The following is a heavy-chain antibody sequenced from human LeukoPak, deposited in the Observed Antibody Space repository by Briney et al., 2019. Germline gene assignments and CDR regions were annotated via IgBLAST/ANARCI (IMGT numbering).Heavy chain of an antibody. J-gene: IGHJ4*02. D-gene: IGHD3-22*01. Sequence: SETLSLTCTASGGSISSGGYYWSWIRQHPGKGLEWIGYIYYSGSTNYNPSLKSRVTISVDTSKNQFSLKLSSVTAADTAVYYCARRKGYYYDSSGYYPFDYWGQGTLVTVSS. CDR1: GGSISSGGYY. CDR2: IYYSGST. V-gene: IGHV4-61*08. CDR3: ARRKGYYYDSSGYYPFDY.